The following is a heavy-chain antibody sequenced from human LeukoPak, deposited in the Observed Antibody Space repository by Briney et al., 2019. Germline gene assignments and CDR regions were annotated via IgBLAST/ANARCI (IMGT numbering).Heavy chain of an antibody. CDR2: IIPIFGTA. V-gene: IGHV1-69*13. CDR3: ARARQYSHPDDY. Sequence: GASVKVSCKASGYTFTGYYMHWVRQAPGQGLEWMGGIIPIFGTANYAQKFQGRVTITADESTSTAYMELSSLRSEDTAVYYCARARQYSHPDDYWGQGTLVTVSS. J-gene: IGHJ4*02. D-gene: IGHD1-26*01. CDR1: GYTFTGYY.